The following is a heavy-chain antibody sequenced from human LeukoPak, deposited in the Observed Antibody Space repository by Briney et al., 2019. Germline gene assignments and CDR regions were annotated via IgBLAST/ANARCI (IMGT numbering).Heavy chain of an antibody. CDR1: GFTFRSYG. V-gene: IGHV3-30*18. CDR2: ISYEGSNE. J-gene: IGHJ5*02. D-gene: IGHD6-19*01. Sequence: AGSLRLSCAASGFTFRSYGLHWVRQAPGKGLEWVALISYEGSNEYYADSVKGRFTISRDNSKNTLYLQMNSLRAEDTAVYYCAKSGKYTSGPPRWFDPWGQGTLVTVSS. CDR3: AKSGKYTSGPPRWFDP.